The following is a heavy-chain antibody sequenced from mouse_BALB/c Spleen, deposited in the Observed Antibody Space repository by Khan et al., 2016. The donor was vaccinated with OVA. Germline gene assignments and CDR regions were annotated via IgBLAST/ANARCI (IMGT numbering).Heavy chain of an antibody. Sequence: EVELVESGGGLVKPGGSLKLSCAASGFTFSNYAMSWVRQTPEKRLEWVASISSGGSTYYPDSAQGRFTTTKDTGRNMLYLQMGGLRTEDTAMYYCARDYWFTYWGQGTLVTVSA. CDR3: ARDYWFTY. J-gene: IGHJ3*01. V-gene: IGHV5-6-5*01. CDR2: ISSGGST. CDR1: GFTFSNYA.